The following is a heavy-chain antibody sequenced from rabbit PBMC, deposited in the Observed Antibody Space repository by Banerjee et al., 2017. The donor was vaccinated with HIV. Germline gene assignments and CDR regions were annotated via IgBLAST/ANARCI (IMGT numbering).Heavy chain of an antibody. V-gene: IGHV1S40*01. CDR2: IYAASSGST. D-gene: IGHD2-1*01. J-gene: IGHJ4*01. CDR1: GFTLSSYW. CDR3: ARDDYGYPFKL. Sequence: QSLEESGGDLVKPGASLTLTCKASGFTLSSYWMCWVRQAPGKGLEWIGCIYAASSGSTYYARWAKGRFTISKTSSTTVTLQMTSLTAADTATYFCARDDYGYPFKLWGPGTLVTVS.